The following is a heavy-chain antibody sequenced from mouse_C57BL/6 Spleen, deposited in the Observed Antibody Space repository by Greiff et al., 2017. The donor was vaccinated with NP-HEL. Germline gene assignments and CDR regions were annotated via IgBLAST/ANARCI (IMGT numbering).Heavy chain of an antibody. CDR1: GYTFTSYT. D-gene: IGHD1-1*01. CDR3: AREITTVVAHWYFDV. Sequence: VQLQQSGAELARPGASVKMSCKASGYTFTSYTMHWVKQRPGQGLEWIGYINPSSGYTKYNQKFKDKATLTADKSSSTAYMQLSSLTSEGSAVYCCAREITTVVAHWYFDVWGTETTVTVSS. CDR2: INPSSGYT. V-gene: IGHV1-4*01. J-gene: IGHJ1*03.